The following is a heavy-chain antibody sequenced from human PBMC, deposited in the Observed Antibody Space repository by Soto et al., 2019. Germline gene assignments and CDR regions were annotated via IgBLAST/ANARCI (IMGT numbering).Heavy chain of an antibody. CDR1: GFSLTARPVG. D-gene: IGHD1-1*01. J-gene: IGHJ4*01. CDR3: AHMAALNGNWDGGYCDY. CDR2: IYWDDDK. V-gene: IGHV2-5*02. Sequence: QITLKESGPTRVKPTQTLTLTCTFSGFSLTARPVGVGWIRQPPGKALERLALIYWDDDKRYSPSLKSRLSITKDTTKNQVVLTITNIDPMATNIYYCAHMAALNGNWDGGYCDYWGHGALVSVSA.